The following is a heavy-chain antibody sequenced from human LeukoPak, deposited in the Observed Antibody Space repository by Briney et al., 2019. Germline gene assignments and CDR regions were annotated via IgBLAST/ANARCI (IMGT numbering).Heavy chain of an antibody. J-gene: IGHJ4*02. D-gene: IGHD3-10*01. V-gene: IGHV4-59*08. Sequence: SETLSLTCTVSGGSINSYYWSWIRQPPGKGLEWIGYIYYIGSTNYNPSLESRVTISVDTSKNQFSLKLTSVTAADTAVFYCWRHCLSGSYPAAFEYWGQGTLVTVSS. CDR3: WRHCLSGSYPAAFEY. CDR1: GGSINSYY. CDR2: IYYIGST.